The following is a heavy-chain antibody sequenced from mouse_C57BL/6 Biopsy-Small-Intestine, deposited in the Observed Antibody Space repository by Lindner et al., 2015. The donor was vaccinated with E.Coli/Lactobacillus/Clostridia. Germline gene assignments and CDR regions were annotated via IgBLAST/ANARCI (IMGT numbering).Heavy chain of an antibody. D-gene: IGHD1-1*01. CDR1: GYTFTNYW. Sequence: VQLQESGAELVRPGTSVKMSCKASGYTFTNYWIGWAKQRPGHGLEWIGDIYPGGGYTNYNEKFKGKATLTADKSSSTAYMQFSSLTSEGSAIYYCARWGSWYFDVWGTGTTVTVSS. CDR2: IYPGGGYT. V-gene: IGHV1-63*01. CDR3: ARWGSWYFDV. J-gene: IGHJ1*03.